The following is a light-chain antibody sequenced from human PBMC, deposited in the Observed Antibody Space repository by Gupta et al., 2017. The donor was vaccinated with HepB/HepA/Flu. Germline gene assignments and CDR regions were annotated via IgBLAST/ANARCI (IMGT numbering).Light chain of an antibody. CDR1: QSVLYSSNNKNY. J-gene: IGKJ1*01. CDR2: WAS. V-gene: IGKV4-1*01. Sequence: DIVMNQSSDSLPVPLGERATINCKSSQSVLYSSNNKNYLVWYQQKPGQPPKLLIYWASTRESGVPDRFSGSGSGTDFTLTISSLQAEDVAVYYCQQYDSSPRTFGQGTKVEIK. CDR3: QQYDSSPRT.